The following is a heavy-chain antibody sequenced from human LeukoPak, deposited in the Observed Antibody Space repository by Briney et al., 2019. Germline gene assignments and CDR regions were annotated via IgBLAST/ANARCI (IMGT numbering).Heavy chain of an antibody. CDR2: IHYSGDI. CDR3: ARVGCSGGSCYPDY. CDR1: GGSISTSY. Sequence: SETLSLTCPVSGGSISTSYWYWIRQPPGKGLEWIGYIHYSGDINYNPSLKSRVTISAYTSKNQLSLKLSSVTAADTAVYYCARVGCSGGSCYPDYWGQGTLVTVSS. D-gene: IGHD2-15*01. V-gene: IGHV4-59*01. J-gene: IGHJ4*02.